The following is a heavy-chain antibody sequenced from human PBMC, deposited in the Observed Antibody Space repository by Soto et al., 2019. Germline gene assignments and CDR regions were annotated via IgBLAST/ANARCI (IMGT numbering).Heavy chain of an antibody. D-gene: IGHD4-4*01. CDR1: GFSLSTSGMC. CDR2: IDWDDDK. Sequence: SGPTLVNPTQTLTLTCTFSGFSLSTSGMCVSWIRQPPGKALEWLARIDWDDDKYYSTSLKTRVTISKDTSKNQVVLTMTNMDPVDTATYYCARRVTTERPVGYYYHMDVWGKGTTVTVSS. V-gene: IGHV2-70*11. CDR3: ARRVTTERPVGYYYHMDV. J-gene: IGHJ6*03.